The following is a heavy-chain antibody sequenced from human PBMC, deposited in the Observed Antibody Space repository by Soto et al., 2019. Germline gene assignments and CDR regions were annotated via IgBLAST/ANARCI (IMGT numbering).Heavy chain of an antibody. CDR1: GFTFSSYA. CDR2: TSGSGGST. CDR3: AKVGDDILTGYYGDFDY. J-gene: IGHJ4*02. V-gene: IGHV3-23*01. Sequence: PGGSLRLSCAASGFTFSSYAMSWVRQAPGKGLEWVSATSGSGGSTYYADSVKGRFTISRDNSKNTLYLQMNSLRAEDTAVYYCAKVGDDILTGYYGDFDYWGQGTLVTVSS. D-gene: IGHD3-9*01.